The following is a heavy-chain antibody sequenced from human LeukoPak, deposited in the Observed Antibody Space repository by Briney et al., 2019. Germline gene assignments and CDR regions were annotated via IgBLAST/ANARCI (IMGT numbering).Heavy chain of an antibody. Sequence: GGSLRLSCAASGFTFNDHAMSWGRQGPGRGLEWGSAINWNGGSTAYADSVKGRFTISRDNSKHSLYLQMNSLQAEDKALYYCARGASGSHYNSLDYWGQGTLV. D-gene: IGHD3-10*01. CDR3: ARGASGSHYNSLDY. CDR2: INWNGGST. J-gene: IGHJ4*02. CDR1: GFTFNDHA. V-gene: IGHV3-20*04.